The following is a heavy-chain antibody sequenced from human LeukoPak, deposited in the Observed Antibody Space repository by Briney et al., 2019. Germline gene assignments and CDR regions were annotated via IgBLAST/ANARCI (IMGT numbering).Heavy chain of an antibody. CDR2: ISSSNSYI. CDR3: ARSSPSHY. CDR1: GFTFSSYS. Sequence: PGGSLRLSCAASGFTFSSYSMNWVRQAPGKGLEWVSSISSSNSYIDYADSVKGRFTVSRDNANNSLYLQMNSLRAEDTAVYYCARSSPSHYWGRGTLVTVSS. V-gene: IGHV3-21*01. J-gene: IGHJ4*02.